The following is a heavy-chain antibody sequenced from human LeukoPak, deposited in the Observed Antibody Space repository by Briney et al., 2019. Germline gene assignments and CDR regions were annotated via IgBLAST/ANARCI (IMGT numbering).Heavy chain of an antibody. D-gene: IGHD3-22*01. CDR3: ARESGDYYDSSGYYYVLDY. CDR1: GGSISSYY. J-gene: IGHJ4*02. V-gene: IGHV4-4*07. CDR2: IYTSGST. Sequence: PPETLSLTCTVSGGSISSYYWSWIRQPAGKGLEWIGRIYTSGSTNYNPSLKSRVTMSVDTSKNQFSLKLSSVTAADTAVYYCARESGDYYDSSGYYYVLDYWGQGTLVTVSS.